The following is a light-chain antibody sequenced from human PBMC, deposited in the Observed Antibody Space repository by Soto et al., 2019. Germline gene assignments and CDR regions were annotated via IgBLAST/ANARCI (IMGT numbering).Light chain of an antibody. Sequence: EIVLTQSPGTLSFSPGERATLSCRASQSVSSNYLAWYRQKPGQAPRLLIYAASSRATGTPDRFSGSGSGTDFTLTISRLEPEDFAVYYCQQYGSSFTFGPGTKVDIK. CDR3: QQYGSSFT. CDR2: AAS. J-gene: IGKJ3*01. V-gene: IGKV3-20*01. CDR1: QSVSSNY.